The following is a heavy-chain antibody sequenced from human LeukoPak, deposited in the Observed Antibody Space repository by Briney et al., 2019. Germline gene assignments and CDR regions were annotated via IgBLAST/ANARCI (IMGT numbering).Heavy chain of an antibody. CDR3: ARVRDCSNSPFNWFDA. D-gene: IGHD6-6*01. CDR2: INPNNPAT. J-gene: IGHJ5*02. V-gene: IGHV1-2*07. CDR1: GYTFNHNY. Sequence: ASVKVSCKASGYTFNHNYLHWVRQAPGQGLEWMGWINPNNPATHSSHKFQGRVTMTSDSSISTVYLEVNRLKPDDTAVYFCARVRDCSNSPFNWFDAWGQGILVIVSS.